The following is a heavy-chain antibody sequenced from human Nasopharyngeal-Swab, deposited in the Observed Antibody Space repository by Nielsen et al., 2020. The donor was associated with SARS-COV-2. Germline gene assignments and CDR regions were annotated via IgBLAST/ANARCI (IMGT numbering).Heavy chain of an antibody. CDR2: FDPEDGET. D-gene: IGHD4-17*01. CDR3: ARLHTVTTFNYYYYGMDV. Sequence: ASVKVSCKVSGYTLTELSMHWVRQAPGKGLEWMGGFDPEDGETIYAQKFQGRVTITADESTSTAYMELSSLRSEDTAVYYCARLHTVTTFNYYYYGMDVWGRGTTVTVSS. CDR1: GYTLTELS. J-gene: IGHJ6*02. V-gene: IGHV1-24*01.